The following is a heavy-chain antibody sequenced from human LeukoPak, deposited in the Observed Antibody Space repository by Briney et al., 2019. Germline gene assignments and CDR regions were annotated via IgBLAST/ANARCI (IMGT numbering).Heavy chain of an antibody. D-gene: IGHD6-19*01. CDR1: GFTFSSYG. CDR2: ISYDGSNK. J-gene: IGHJ6*02. V-gene: IGHV3-30*03. CDR3: ARDRYSSGWYYYYGMDV. Sequence: PGGSLRLSCAASGFTFSSYGMHWVRQAPGKGLEWVAVISYDGSNKYYADSVKGRFTISRDNSKNTLYLQMNSLRAEDTAVYYCARDRYSSGWYYYYGMDVWGQGTTVTVSS.